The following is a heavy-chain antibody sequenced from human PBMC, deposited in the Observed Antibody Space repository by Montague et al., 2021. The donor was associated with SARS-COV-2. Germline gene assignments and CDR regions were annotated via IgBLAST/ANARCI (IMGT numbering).Heavy chain of an antibody. CDR2: IVEDADRA. J-gene: IGHJ6*02. V-gene: IGHV3-43*02. CDR3: AKDIDCSSKYCYTTGVVFSSCGMDV. D-gene: IGHD2-2*01. Sequence: SLRLSCAASGFNFDEYTMYWVRQVPGRGLEWVSLIVEDADRAHYVDSVMGRFTVSRDNSKNSLFLEMHSLRSEDAGLYYCAKDIDCSSKYCYTTGVVFSSCGMDVWGQGTTVTVSS. CDR1: GFNFDEYT.